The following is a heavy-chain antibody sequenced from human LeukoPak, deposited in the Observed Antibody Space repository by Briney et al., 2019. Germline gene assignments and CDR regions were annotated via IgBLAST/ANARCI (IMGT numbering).Heavy chain of an antibody. Sequence: SQTLSLTCTVSGGSISSGDYYWSWIRQPPGKGLEWSGYIYYSGSTYYNPSLKSRVTISVDTSKNQFSLKLSSVTAADTAVYYCARVGGHSNSHYYYYMDVWGKGTTVTVSS. V-gene: IGHV4-30-4*08. CDR3: ARVGGHSNSHYYYYMDV. D-gene: IGHD4-11*01. CDR1: GGSISSGDYY. CDR2: IYYSGST. J-gene: IGHJ6*03.